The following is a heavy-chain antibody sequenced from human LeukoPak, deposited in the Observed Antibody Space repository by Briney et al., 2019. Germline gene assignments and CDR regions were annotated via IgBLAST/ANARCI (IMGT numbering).Heavy chain of an antibody. CDR1: GFTLSNFA. CDR3: ARQMTPHGSFDY. CDR2: IGTAGDT. Sequence: GGSLRLSCAASGFTLSNFAMHWVRQATGKGLEWDSAIGTAGDTFYPGSVKGRFTISRENAKNSLYLQMNNLRAEDTAVYYCARQMTPHGSFDYWGQGTLVTVSS. D-gene: IGHD1-26*01. J-gene: IGHJ4*02. V-gene: IGHV3-13*01.